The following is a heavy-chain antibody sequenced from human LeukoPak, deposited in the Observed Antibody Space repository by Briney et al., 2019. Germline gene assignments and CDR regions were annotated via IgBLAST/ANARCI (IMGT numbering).Heavy chain of an antibody. CDR3: ARQSDPYYHYGLDF. J-gene: IGHJ6*02. CDR2: VYCTGTT. V-gene: IGHV4-59*01. CDR1: GGSIKNYY. Sequence: SETLSLTCALSGGSIKNYYWSWIRQPLGEGLEWIGYVYCTGTTSYNPSLKSRVTISVETSKNQFSLTLNSVTAADTAVYHCARQSDPYYHYGLDFWGQGTTVIVSS.